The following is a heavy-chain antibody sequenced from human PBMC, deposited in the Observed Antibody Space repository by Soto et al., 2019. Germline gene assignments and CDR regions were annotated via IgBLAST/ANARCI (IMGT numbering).Heavy chain of an antibody. V-gene: IGHV1-69*13. CDR3: ARRGYSYGLNGFDP. CDR2: IIPIFGTA. J-gene: IGHJ5*02. Sequence: EASVKVYCKTSGDTFSSYASSWVRQATGQGLEWMGGIIPIFGTANYAQKFQGRVTITADESTSTAYMELSSLRSEDTAVYYCARRGYSYGLNGFDPWGQGTLGTVSS. CDR1: GDTFSSYA. D-gene: IGHD5-18*01.